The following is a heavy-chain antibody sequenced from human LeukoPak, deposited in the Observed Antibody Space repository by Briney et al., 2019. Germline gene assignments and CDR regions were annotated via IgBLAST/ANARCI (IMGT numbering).Heavy chain of an antibody. J-gene: IGHJ4*02. Sequence: PGGSLRLSCAASGISFSNYSMNWVRQAPGKGLEWVSLISSSRFIYYGDSVKGRFTISRDNAKKSLYLQMNSLRAEDTAVYYCARLWLAAAGWGRKDKFDYWGQGTLVTVSS. D-gene: IGHD6-13*01. V-gene: IGHV3-21*01. CDR1: GISFSNYS. CDR3: ARLWLAAAGWGRKDKFDY. CDR2: ISSSRFI.